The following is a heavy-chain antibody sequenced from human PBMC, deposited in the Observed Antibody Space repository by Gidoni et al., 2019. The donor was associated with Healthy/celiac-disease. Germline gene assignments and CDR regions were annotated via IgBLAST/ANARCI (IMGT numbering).Heavy chain of an antibody. CDR1: VYTFTTST. CDR2: INPSGGST. J-gene: IGHJ5*02. Sequence: QVQLVQSGAEVKKPGASVRVSCQASVYTFTTSTRPVLGTPPCSGRERQWMGQAPGQGLEWMGIINPSGGSTSYAQKFQGRVTMTRDTSTSTVYMELSSLRSEDTAVYYCARGAPPRSWNPRNNWFDPWGQGTLVTVSS. CDR3: ARGAPPRSWNPRNNWFDP. D-gene: IGHD6-13*01. V-gene: IGHV1-46*01.